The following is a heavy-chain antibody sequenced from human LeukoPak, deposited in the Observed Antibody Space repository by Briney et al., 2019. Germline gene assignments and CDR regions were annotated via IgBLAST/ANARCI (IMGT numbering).Heavy chain of an antibody. CDR2: ISGSGGST. Sequence: PGGSLRLSCAASGLTFSSCAMGWVRQAPGKGLEWVSAISGSGGSTYYADSVKGRFTISRDNSKNTLYLQMNSLRAEDTAVYYCAKDGRYYDILTGYYIDPYYFDYWGQGTLVTVSS. CDR1: GLTFSSCA. CDR3: AKDGRYYDILTGYYIDPYYFDY. J-gene: IGHJ4*02. D-gene: IGHD3-9*01. V-gene: IGHV3-23*01.